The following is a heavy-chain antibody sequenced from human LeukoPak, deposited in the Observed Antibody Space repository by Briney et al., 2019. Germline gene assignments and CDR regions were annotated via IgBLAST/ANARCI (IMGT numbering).Heavy chain of an antibody. V-gene: IGHV3-64*01. CDR3: ARANGDYGGYYYYYYYMDV. CDR1: GFTFSSYA. J-gene: IGHJ6*03. D-gene: IGHD4-17*01. CDR2: ISSNGGST. Sequence: GGSLRLSCAASGFTFSSYAMHWVRQAPGKGLEYVSAISSNGGSTYYANSVKGRFTISRDNSKNTLYLQMGSLRAEDMAVYYCARANGDYGGYYYYYYYMDVWGKGTTVTISS.